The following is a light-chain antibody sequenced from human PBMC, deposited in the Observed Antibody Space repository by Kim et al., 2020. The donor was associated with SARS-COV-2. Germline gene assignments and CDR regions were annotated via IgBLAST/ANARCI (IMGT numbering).Light chain of an antibody. CDR1: SSVSRY. J-gene: IGKJ4*01. CDR2: DAS. CDR3: QQRSKWLT. V-gene: IGKV3-11*01. Sequence: APLSSRTRSSVSRYLAWYQQTHGRAPRLLFYDASTRATGIPARFSGSGSGTDFTLTISSLEPEDFAVYYCQQRSKWLTFGGGTKVDIK.